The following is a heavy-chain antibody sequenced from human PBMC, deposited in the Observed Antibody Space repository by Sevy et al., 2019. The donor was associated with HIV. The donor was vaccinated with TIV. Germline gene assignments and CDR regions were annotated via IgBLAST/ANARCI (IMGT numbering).Heavy chain of an antibody. CDR1: RSTFVSND. V-gene: IGHV1-8*01. Sequence: ASVKVSCKASRSTFVSNDINWLRQAPGQGLEWVGWMRPNSGEVGYAQMFQGRVTMTRNISITTAYMELGRLRFDDTAVYYCAQGYYFTYWGQGTVVTVSS. J-gene: IGHJ4*02. CDR2: MRPNSGEV. CDR3: AQGYYFTY. D-gene: IGHD3-22*01.